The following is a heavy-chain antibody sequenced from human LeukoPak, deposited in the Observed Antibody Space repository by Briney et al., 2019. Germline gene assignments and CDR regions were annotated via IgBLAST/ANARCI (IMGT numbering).Heavy chain of an antibody. CDR2: TNNDGSST. CDR3: TRSVFPYYFDC. CDR1: GFTFSNYW. V-gene: IGHV3-74*01. Sequence: GGSLRLSCVASGFTFSNYWIHWVRQAPGKGLVWVSSTNNDGSSTTYADFVKGRFTSSRDNAKNTLYLQMDSLRAEDTAVYYCTRSVFPYYFDCWGQGTLVTVSS. J-gene: IGHJ4*02. D-gene: IGHD3-10*02.